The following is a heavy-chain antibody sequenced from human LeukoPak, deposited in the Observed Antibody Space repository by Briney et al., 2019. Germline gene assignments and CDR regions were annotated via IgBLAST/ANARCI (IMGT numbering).Heavy chain of an antibody. CDR2: ISSSSTYI. CDR3: ARDPTPGGVIVQFDY. V-gene: IGHV3-21*01. D-gene: IGHD3-16*02. J-gene: IGHJ4*02. Sequence: GGSLRLSCAASGFTFSSYSMNWVRQAPGKGLEWVSFISSSSTYIYYADSVKGRFTISRDNTKNSLYLQMNSLRAEDTAVYYCARDPTPGGVIVQFDYWGQGALVTVSS. CDR1: GFTFSSYS.